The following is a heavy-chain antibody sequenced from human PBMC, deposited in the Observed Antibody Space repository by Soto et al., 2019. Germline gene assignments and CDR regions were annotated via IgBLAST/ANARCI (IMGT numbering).Heavy chain of an antibody. Sequence: ASVKVSCKASGYTFTGCYIHWVRQAPGEGLEWMGWINPNSGGTNYAQKFQGRVTMTRDTSISTAYMELSRLRSDDTAVYYCARGATIFGVAHYGMDVWGQGTTVTV. V-gene: IGHV1-2*02. D-gene: IGHD3-3*01. CDR2: INPNSGGT. CDR3: ARGATIFGVAHYGMDV. J-gene: IGHJ6*02. CDR1: GYTFTGCY.